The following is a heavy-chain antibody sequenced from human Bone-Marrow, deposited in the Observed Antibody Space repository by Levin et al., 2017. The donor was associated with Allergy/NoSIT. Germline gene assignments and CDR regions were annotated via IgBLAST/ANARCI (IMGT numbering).Heavy chain of an antibody. CDR3: STEGGHCSGGSCYLLPFYYGMDV. J-gene: IGHJ6*02. V-gene: IGHV3-15*01. CDR1: GFNFTNAW. CDR2: IKSRNDGGTT. D-gene: IGHD2-15*01. Sequence: GWSLRLSCAASGFNFTNAWMSWVRQAPGKGLEWVGRIKSRNDGGTTDYAAPVKGRFIISKDVSKNTLYLQMNSLKTQDTAVYYCSTEGGHCSGGSCYLLPFYYGMDVWGQGTTVTVSS.